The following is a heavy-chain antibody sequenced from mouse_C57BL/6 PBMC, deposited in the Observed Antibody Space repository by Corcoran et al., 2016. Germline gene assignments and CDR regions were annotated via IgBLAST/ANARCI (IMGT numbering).Heavy chain of an antibody. D-gene: IGHD1-1*01. CDR3: ARDNYGSSYFDY. V-gene: IGHV9-3*01. CDR1: GYTFTTYG. Sequence: QIQLVQSGPELKKPGETVKISCKASGYTFTTYGMSWVKQAPGKGLKWMGWINTYSGGPTYSDDFKGRFAFSLETSASTAYLQINNHKNGDMATDFCARDNYGSSYFDYWGQGTTLTVSS. J-gene: IGHJ2*01. CDR2: INTYSGGP.